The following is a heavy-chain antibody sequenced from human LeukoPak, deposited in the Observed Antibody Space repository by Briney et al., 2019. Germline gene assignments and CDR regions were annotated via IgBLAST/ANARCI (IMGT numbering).Heavy chain of an antibody. Sequence: GGSLRLSCAASGFTVSSNYMSWVRQAPGKGPEWVSVIYSGGSTYYADSVKGRFTISRDNSKNTLYLQMNSLRVEDTAVYYCAREKSSYGLNWGQGTLVTVSS. CDR2: IYSGGST. CDR3: AREKSSYGLN. V-gene: IGHV3-53*01. CDR1: GFTVSSNY. D-gene: IGHD5-18*01. J-gene: IGHJ4*02.